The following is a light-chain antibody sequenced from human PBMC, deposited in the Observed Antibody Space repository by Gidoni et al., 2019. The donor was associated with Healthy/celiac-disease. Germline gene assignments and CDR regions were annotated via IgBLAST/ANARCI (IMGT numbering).Light chain of an antibody. V-gene: IGKV4-1*01. CDR2: WAS. Sequence: DIVMTQSPASLAVSLGERATINCKPSQSVLYSSNNKNYLAWYQQKPGQPPELLIYWASTRESGVPDRFSGSGSGTDFTLTISSLQAEDVAVYYCQQYYSTPLTFGGXTKVEIK. J-gene: IGKJ4*01. CDR3: QQYYSTPLT. CDR1: QSVLYSSNNKNY.